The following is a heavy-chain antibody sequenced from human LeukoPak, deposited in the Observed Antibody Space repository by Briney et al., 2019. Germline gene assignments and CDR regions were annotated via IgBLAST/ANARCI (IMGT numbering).Heavy chain of an antibody. Sequence: SETLSLTCTVSGDSIRNYYWSWIRQPPGKGLEWIGYTYYTGSTNYNPSLKSRVTTSVDTSKNQFSLKLRSVTAADTAVYYCARGGSGISNAFDIWGQGTMVTVSS. V-gene: IGHV4-59*01. CDR3: ARGGSGISNAFDI. CDR2: TYYTGST. CDR1: GDSIRNYY. J-gene: IGHJ3*02. D-gene: IGHD3-10*01.